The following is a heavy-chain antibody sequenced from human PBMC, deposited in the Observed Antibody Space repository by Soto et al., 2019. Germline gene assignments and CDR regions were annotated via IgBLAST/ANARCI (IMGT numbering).Heavy chain of an antibody. V-gene: IGHV3-11*01. Sequence: QVQVVESGGGLVKPGGSLRLSCAASGFNFSDYYMSWIRQAPGKGLEWVSYISSSGSTIYYADSVKGRFTISRDNAKNTLSLQMNSLRAAHTAVYYCARQCHRGRITGTPVHYWGQRTLVTASS. CDR3: ARQCHRGRITGTPVHY. CDR1: GFNFSDYY. J-gene: IGHJ4*02. D-gene: IGHD1-20*01. CDR2: ISSSGSTI.